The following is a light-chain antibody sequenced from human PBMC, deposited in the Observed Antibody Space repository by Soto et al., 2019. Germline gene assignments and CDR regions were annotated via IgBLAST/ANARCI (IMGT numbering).Light chain of an antibody. J-gene: IGKJ1*01. CDR3: QQSYSSPRT. CDR2: AGP. V-gene: IGKV1-39*01. CDR1: QTFATY. Sequence: DIQLTQSPSPRFASVEDSVTITCGPSQTFATYLNWYQLKPGKAPKLLLSAGPGFQGEVPPNFSGSGSGTDFTLTISVLQPEDFATYFCQQSYSSPRTFGQGTKVEIK.